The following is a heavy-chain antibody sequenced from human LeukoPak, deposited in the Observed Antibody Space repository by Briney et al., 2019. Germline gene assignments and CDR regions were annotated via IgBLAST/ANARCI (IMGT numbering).Heavy chain of an antibody. Sequence: HGESLKISCKGSGYSFTSYWIGWVRQMPGKGLEWMGIIYCGDSDTRYNPSFQGQVTISADKSISTAYLQWSSLKASDTAMYYCARLSSSGHYYSEHWGQGTLVTVSS. CDR2: IYCGDSDT. V-gene: IGHV5-51*01. CDR1: GYSFTSYW. J-gene: IGHJ4*02. CDR3: ARLSSSGHYYSEH. D-gene: IGHD3-22*01.